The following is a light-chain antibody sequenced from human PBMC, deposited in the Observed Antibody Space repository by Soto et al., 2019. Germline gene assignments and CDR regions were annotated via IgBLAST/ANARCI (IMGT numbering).Light chain of an antibody. V-gene: IGKV1-33*01. Sequence: DLQMTQSPSSLSASVGDRITITCQACQDIRNYLNWFQQKPGKAPQLLIFDASNLEPRVPSSFSGSGSGTEFTLTISSLQPEDFSTYYCLQYANLPLTFGGGTKVEIK. CDR3: LQYANLPLT. J-gene: IGKJ4*01. CDR2: DAS. CDR1: QDIRNY.